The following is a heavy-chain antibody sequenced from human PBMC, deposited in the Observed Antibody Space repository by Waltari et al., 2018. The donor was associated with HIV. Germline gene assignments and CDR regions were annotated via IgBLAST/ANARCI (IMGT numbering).Heavy chain of an antibody. V-gene: IGHV4-39*01. Sequence: SLTCTVSGGSISSTSYYWGWIRQPPGKGLEWIGTIYYSGSTYYNPSLKSRVTISVDTSKNQFSLKLSSVTAADTAVYYCARLRGRGGITMIVPRFDPWGQGTLVTVSS. CDR1: GGSISSTSYY. CDR2: IYYSGST. CDR3: ARLRGRGGITMIVPRFDP. J-gene: IGHJ5*02. D-gene: IGHD3-22*01.